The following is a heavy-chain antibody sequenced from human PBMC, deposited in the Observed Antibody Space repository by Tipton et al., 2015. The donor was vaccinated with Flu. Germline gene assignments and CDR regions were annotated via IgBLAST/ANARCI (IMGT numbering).Heavy chain of an antibody. Sequence: TLSLTCAVSGYSISSAYYWGWIRQPPGKGLEWIGSIYDSGSSYYSSSLKSRVTISVDTSKNQLSLKVRNVTAADTAVYFCAREAVAGADLPQSFDYWGQGTLVTVSS. D-gene: IGHD6-19*01. CDR3: AREAVAGADLPQSFDY. CDR1: GYSISSAYY. CDR2: IYDSGSS. J-gene: IGHJ4*02. V-gene: IGHV4-38-2*02.